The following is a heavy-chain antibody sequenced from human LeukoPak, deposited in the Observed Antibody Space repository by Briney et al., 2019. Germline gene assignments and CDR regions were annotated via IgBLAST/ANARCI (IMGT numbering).Heavy chain of an antibody. Sequence: GASVKVSCKASGGTFSSYAISWVRQAPGQGLEWMGGIIPIFGTANYAQKFQGRVTITTDEFTSTAYMELSSLRSEDTAVYYCARGVIVGATPYYYYMDVWGKGTTVTVSS. CDR1: GGTFSSYA. J-gene: IGHJ6*03. CDR3: ARGVIVGATPYYYYMDV. V-gene: IGHV1-69*05. D-gene: IGHD1-26*01. CDR2: IIPIFGTA.